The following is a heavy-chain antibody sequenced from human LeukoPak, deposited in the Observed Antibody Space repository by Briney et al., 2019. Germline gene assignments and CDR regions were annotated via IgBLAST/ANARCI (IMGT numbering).Heavy chain of an antibody. Sequence: GRSLRLSCAASGFTFSNFGIHWVRQAPGKGREWVALISYDGSNQYYADSLKGRFTISRDNSKNTLYLQMNSLRAEDTAVYYCAKGYYYDSSGYYQHFDHWGQGTLVTVSS. J-gene: IGHJ4*02. V-gene: IGHV3-30*18. CDR2: ISYDGSNQ. CDR3: AKGYYYDSSGYYQHFDH. CDR1: GFTFSNFG. D-gene: IGHD3-22*01.